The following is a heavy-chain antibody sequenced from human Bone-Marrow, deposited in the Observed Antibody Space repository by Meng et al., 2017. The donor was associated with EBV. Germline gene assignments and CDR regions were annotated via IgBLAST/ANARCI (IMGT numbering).Heavy chain of an antibody. Sequence: QITLKESGPTLVKPTRTLRRTCPFSGFSLTSGVGVGWIRQPPGKALEWLALIHWDDEKRYSPSLESRLTITKDTSKNEVVLTMTNMDPVDTATYYCARRLRYNNWLFDFWGPGTLVTVSS. J-gene: IGHJ4*02. D-gene: IGHD3-9*01. CDR1: GFSLTSGVG. CDR2: IHWDDEK. V-gene: IGHV2-5*02. CDR3: ARRLRYNNWLFDF.